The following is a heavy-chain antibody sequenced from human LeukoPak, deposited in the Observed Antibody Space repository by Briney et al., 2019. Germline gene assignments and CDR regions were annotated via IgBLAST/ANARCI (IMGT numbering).Heavy chain of an antibody. CDR3: ARDETYDYESNGYLDF. V-gene: IGHV3-48*01. Sequence: WGALRLSFADSGFTLCSYSMKWGRPAPGEGVGGGLYISGRSNTIYYADSVRGRFTISRDNARNSLFLQMNSLRAEDTAIYYCARDETYDYESNGYLDFWGQGTVVTVSS. CDR2: ISGRSNTI. J-gene: IGHJ4*02. CDR1: GFTLCSYS. D-gene: IGHD3-22*01.